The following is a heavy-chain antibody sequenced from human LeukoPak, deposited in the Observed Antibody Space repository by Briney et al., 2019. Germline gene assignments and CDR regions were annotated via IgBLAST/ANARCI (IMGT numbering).Heavy chain of an antibody. D-gene: IGHD2-2*01. V-gene: IGHV1-18*01. J-gene: IGHJ6*02. CDR1: GYNFKTHA. CDR2: ISGYNGNT. Sequence: ASVKVSCQASGYNFKTHAFSWVRQVPGQGLEWMGWISGYNGNTAYAQKFQARVTMTKDTSTTTAYMELRGLTSDDTAVYYCXXXXXXXXXTSPPYHQGMDVWGQGTTVTVSS. CDR3: XXXXXXXXXTSPPYHQGMDV.